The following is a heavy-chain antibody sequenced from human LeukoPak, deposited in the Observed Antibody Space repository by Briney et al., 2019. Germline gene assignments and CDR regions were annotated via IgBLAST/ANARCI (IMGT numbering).Heavy chain of an antibody. CDR2: IYYSGST. D-gene: IGHD2-2*01. CDR1: GGSISSGGYS. CDR3: ARGKYWRVTDRLGYCSSTSCYRGGY. V-gene: IGHV4-61*08. J-gene: IGHJ4*02. Sequence: SETLSLTCAVSGGSISSGGYSWSWIRQPPGKGLESIGYIYYSGSTNYNPSLKSRVTISVDTSKNQFSLKLSSVTAADTAVYYCARGKYWRVTDRLGYCSSTSCYRGGYWGQGTLVTVSS.